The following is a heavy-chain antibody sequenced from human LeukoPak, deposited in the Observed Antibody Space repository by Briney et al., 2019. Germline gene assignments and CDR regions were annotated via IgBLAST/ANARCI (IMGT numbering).Heavy chain of an antibody. CDR3: ARERRLRRYFDWPPSHAFDI. Sequence: SGGSLRLSCAASGFTFSSYAMHWVRQAPGKGLGGVAVISYDGSNKYYADSVKGRCTISRDNSKNTLYLKMTTLRAEDTAVYHCARERRLRRYFDWPPSHAFDIWGQGTMVTVSS. CDR2: ISYDGSNK. V-gene: IGHV3-30-3*01. CDR1: GFTFSSYA. J-gene: IGHJ3*02. D-gene: IGHD3-9*01.